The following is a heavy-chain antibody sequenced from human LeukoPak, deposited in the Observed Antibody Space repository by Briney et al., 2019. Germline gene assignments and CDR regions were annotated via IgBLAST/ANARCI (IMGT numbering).Heavy chain of an antibody. V-gene: IGHV4-30-4*01. CDR3: ARGGDVLLWFGEPQPAPFDY. D-gene: IGHD3-10*01. CDR2: IYYSGST. Sequence: SQTLSLTCTVSGGSISSGDYYWSWIRQPPGKGLEWIGYIYYSGSTYYNPSLKSRVTISVDTSKNQFSLKLGSVTAADTAVYYCARGGDVLLWFGEPQPAPFDYWGQGTLVTVSS. CDR1: GGSISSGDYY. J-gene: IGHJ4*02.